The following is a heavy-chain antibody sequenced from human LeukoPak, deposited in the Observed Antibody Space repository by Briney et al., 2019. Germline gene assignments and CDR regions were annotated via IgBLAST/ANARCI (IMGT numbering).Heavy chain of an antibody. J-gene: IGHJ4*02. CDR3: ASVIRDRWFGELAFDY. V-gene: IGHV4-61*05. D-gene: IGHD3-10*01. CDR1: GDSISGSSYY. CDR2: IYYSGST. Sequence: SETLSLTCTVSGDSISGSSYYWGWIRQPPGKGLEWIGYIYYSGSTNYNPSLKSRVTISVDTSKNQFSLKLSSVTAADTAVYYCASVIRDRWFGELAFDYWGQGTLVTVSS.